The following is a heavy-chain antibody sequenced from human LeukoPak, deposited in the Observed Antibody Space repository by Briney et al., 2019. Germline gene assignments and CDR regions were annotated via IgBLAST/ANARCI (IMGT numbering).Heavy chain of an antibody. D-gene: IGHD5-12*01. Sequence: PSETLSLTCTVSGGSISSGSYYWGWIRQPPGKGLEWIGSIYYSGSTYYNPSLKSRVTVSVDTSKNQFSLKLSSVTAADTAVYYCARGYTLSDYWGQGTLVTVSS. J-gene: IGHJ4*02. CDR3: ARGYTLSDY. CDR1: GGSISSGSYY. CDR2: IYYSGST. V-gene: IGHV4-39*01.